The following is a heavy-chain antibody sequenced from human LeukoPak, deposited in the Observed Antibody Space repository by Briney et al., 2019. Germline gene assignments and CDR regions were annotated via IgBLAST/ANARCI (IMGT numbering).Heavy chain of an antibody. Sequence: SETLSLTCTVSGGSISSYYWSWIRQPPAKGLEWIGYIYYSGSTNYNPSLKSRVTISVDTSKNQFSLKLSSVTAADTAVYYCARRMITFGGVNYFDYWGQGTLVTVSS. CDR1: GGSISSYY. V-gene: IGHV4-59*01. J-gene: IGHJ4*02. CDR3: ARRMITFGGVNYFDY. D-gene: IGHD3-16*01. CDR2: IYYSGST.